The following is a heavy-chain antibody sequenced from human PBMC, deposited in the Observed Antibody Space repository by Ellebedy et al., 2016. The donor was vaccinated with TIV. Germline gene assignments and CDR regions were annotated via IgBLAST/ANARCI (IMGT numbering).Heavy chain of an antibody. CDR1: GFTFTNYW. CDR3: ARVLLTYFDY. Sequence: GESLKISCKGSGFTFTNYWIAWVRLMPVKGLEWMGLIYPGDSETRYSPSFQGQVTISADKSISTAYLQWSSLKASDTAMYFCARVLLTYFDYWGQGALVTVSS. D-gene: IGHD2-21*02. J-gene: IGHJ4*02. V-gene: IGHV5-51*01. CDR2: IYPGDSET.